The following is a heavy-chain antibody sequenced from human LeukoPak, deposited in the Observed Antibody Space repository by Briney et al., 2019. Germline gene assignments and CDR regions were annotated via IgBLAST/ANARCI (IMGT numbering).Heavy chain of an antibody. Sequence: LSETLSLTCTVSGGTISSNSYYWGWVRQPPGKGLEWVGSLFHRGSTYLNPSLKSRVTISFDTSKNQFSLKLNSVAAADTAVYYCARHDGRYYFDHWSQGTLVTVSS. J-gene: IGHJ4*02. V-gene: IGHV4-39*01. CDR3: ARHDGRYYFDH. CDR1: GGTISSNSYY. CDR2: LFHRGST.